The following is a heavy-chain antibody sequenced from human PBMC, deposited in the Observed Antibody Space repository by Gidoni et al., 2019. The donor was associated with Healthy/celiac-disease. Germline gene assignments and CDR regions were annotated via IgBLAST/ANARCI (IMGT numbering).Heavy chain of an antibody. CDR2: IYYSGST. D-gene: IGHD1-20*01. CDR1: GGSISSYY. V-gene: IGHV4-59*01. Sequence: QVQLQESGPGLVKPSETLSLTCTVSGGSISSYYWSWIRQPPGKGLEWIGYIYYSGSTNYNPSLKSRVTISVDTSKNQFSLKLSSVTAADTAVYYCARVGSRGITIFDYWGQGTLVTVSS. J-gene: IGHJ4*02. CDR3: ARVGSRGITIFDY.